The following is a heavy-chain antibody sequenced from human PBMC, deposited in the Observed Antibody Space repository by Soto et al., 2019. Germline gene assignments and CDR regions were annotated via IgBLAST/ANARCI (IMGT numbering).Heavy chain of an antibody. CDR1: GFTFSSYW. V-gene: IGHV3-7*01. J-gene: IGHJ6*02. CDR2: VKYDGSQT. Sequence: GGSLRLSCADSGFTFSSYWMSWVRQAPGQGLEWVANVKYDGSQTYYVGSVKGRFTISRDNAKNSLYLQMDSLRAEDTAVYYCTRDFQGPLDYGMDVWGQGTTVTVSS. D-gene: IGHD1-1*01. CDR3: TRDFQGPLDYGMDV.